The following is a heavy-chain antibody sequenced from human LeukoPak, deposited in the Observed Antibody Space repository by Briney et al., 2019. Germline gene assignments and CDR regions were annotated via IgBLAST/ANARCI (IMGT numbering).Heavy chain of an antibody. D-gene: IGHD4-23*01. CDR3: AILRTPSSFDF. V-gene: IGHV6-1*01. CDR1: GDSVSSKSAA. J-gene: IGHJ4*02. CDR2: TYYRSKWYH. Sequence: SQTLSLTCAISGDSVSSKSAAGNWIRQSPSRGLEWLGRTYYRSKWYHEYAVSVKSRITINPDTSKNQFSLQLNSVTPEDTAIYYCAILRTPSSFDFWGPGTLVTVSS.